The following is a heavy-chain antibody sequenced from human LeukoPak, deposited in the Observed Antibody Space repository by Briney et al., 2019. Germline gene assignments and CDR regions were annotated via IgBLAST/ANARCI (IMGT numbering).Heavy chain of an antibody. J-gene: IGHJ4*02. CDR2: ISYDGSNK. CDR3: AKDLRDSGSYPYFDY. CDR1: GFTFSSYG. D-gene: IGHD1-26*01. Sequence: GGSLRLSCAASGFTFSSYGMHWVRQAPGKGLEWVAVISYDGSNKYYAGSVKGRFTISRDNSKNTLYLQMNSLRAEDTAVYYCAKDLRDSGSYPYFDYWGQGTLVTVSS. V-gene: IGHV3-30*18.